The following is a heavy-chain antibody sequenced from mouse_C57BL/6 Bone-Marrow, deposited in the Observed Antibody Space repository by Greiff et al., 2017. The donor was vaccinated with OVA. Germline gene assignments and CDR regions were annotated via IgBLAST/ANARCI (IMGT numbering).Heavy chain of an antibody. CDR1: GFTFSSYG. J-gene: IGHJ4*01. D-gene: IGHD4-1*01. CDR3: ARRLGRDYAMDY. V-gene: IGHV5-6*02. CDR2: ISSGGSYT. Sequence: EVKLVESGGDLVKPGGSLKLSCAASGFTFSSYGMSWVRQTPDKRLEWVATISSGGSYTYYPDSVKGRFTISRDNAKNTLYLQMSSLKSEDTAMYYCARRLGRDYAMDYWGQGTSVTVSS.